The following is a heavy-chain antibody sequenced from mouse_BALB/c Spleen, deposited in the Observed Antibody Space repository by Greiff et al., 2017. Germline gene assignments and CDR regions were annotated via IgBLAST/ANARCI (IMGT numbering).Heavy chain of an antibody. J-gene: IGHJ2*01. CDR2: IWAGGST. CDR1: GFSLTSYG. V-gene: IGHV2-9*02. Sequence: VQVVESGPGLVAPSQSLSITCTVSGFSLTSYGVHWVRQPPGKGLEWLGVIWAGGSTNYNSALMSRLSISKDNSKSQVFLKMNSLQTDDTAMYYCARGALITTVVAKSLYFDYWGQGTTLTVSS. CDR3: ARGALITTVVAKSLYFDY. D-gene: IGHD1-1*01.